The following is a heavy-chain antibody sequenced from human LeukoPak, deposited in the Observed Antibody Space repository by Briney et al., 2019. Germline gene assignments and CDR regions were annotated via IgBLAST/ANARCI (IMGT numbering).Heavy chain of an antibody. CDR2: IKQDGSEK. Sequence: GGSLRLYCAASGFTFSSYWMSWVRQAPGKGLEWVANIKQDGSEKYYVDSVKGRFTISRDNAKNSLYLQMNSLRAEDTAVYYCARDRVLLWFGDQGPGGFNWFDPWGQGTLVTVSS. D-gene: IGHD3-10*01. CDR1: GFTFSSYW. J-gene: IGHJ5*02. CDR3: ARDRVLLWFGDQGPGGFNWFDP. V-gene: IGHV3-7*01.